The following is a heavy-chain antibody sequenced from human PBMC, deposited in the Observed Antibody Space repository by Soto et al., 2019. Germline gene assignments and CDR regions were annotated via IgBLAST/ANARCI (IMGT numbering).Heavy chain of an antibody. J-gene: IGHJ4*02. D-gene: IGHD3-10*01. V-gene: IGHV3-15*07. CDR2: IKRKTDGGTT. CDR1: GFTFTNAW. Sequence: EVQLVESGGGLVKPGGSLRLSCAASGFTFTNAWMNWVRQAPGKGLEWVGRIKRKTDGGTTDYAAPVKGRFTISRDDSKNTLYLQMNSLKTEDTAVYYCATLDSYGSGSSDYWGQGTLVTVSS. CDR3: ATLDSYGSGSSDY.